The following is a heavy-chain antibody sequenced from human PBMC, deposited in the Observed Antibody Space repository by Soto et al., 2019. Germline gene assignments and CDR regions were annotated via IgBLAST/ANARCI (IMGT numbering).Heavy chain of an antibody. CDR3: VTGWSDY. CDR2: INSDGSYI. V-gene: IGHV3-74*01. Sequence: GSLRLSCVVSGFSFSSSWMHWVRQVPGKGLVWVSRINSDGSYINYANSVKGRFTTSRDNAKNMLYLQMNSLRAEDTALYYCVTGWSDYWGQGTLVTVSS. D-gene: IGHD2-15*01. CDR1: GFSFSSSW. J-gene: IGHJ4*02.